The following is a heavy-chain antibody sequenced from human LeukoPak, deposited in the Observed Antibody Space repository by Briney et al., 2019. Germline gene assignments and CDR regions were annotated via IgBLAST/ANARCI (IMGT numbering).Heavy chain of an antibody. D-gene: IGHD1-7*01. CDR2: INHSGST. J-gene: IGHJ4*02. V-gene: IGHV4-34*01. CDR1: GGSFSDYY. Sequence: PSETLSLTCAVYGGSFSDYYWSWIRQPPGKGLEWIGEINHSGSTNYNPSLKSRVTISVDTSKNQFSLKLSSVTAADTAVYYCARWVTSSYNWNYGEGTYHYFDYWGQGTLVTVSS. CDR3: ARWVTSSYNWNYGEGTYHYFDY.